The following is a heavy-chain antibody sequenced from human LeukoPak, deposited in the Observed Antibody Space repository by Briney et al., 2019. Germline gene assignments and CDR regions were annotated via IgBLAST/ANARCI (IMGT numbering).Heavy chain of an antibody. D-gene: IGHD4-17*01. Sequence: SETLSLTCAVYGGSFSGYYWSWIRQPPGKGLEWIGEINHSGSTNCNPSLKSRVTMSVDTSKNQFSLKLSSVTAADTAVYYCASTGITVTTTPFDYWGQGTLVTVSS. J-gene: IGHJ4*02. V-gene: IGHV4-34*01. CDR3: ASTGITVTTTPFDY. CDR1: GGSFSGYY. CDR2: INHSGST.